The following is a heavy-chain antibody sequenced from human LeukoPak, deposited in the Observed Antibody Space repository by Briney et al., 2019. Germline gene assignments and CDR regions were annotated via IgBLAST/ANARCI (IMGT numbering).Heavy chain of an antibody. CDR2: MNPNSGNT. CDR1: GYTFTSYD. V-gene: IGHV1-8*03. D-gene: IGHD3-22*01. J-gene: IGHJ3*02. Sequence: ASVKVSCKASGYTFTSYDINWVRQATGQGLEWMGWMNPNSGNTDYAQKIQGRVTITRSTSMSTAYMELGSLRSEDTAVYYCARQRDSFDIWGQGTTVTVSS. CDR3: ARQRDSFDI.